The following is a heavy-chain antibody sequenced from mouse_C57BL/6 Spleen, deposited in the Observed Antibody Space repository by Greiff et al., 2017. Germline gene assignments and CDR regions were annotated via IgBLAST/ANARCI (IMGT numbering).Heavy chain of an antibody. CDR3: AWSTPFAY. J-gene: IGHJ3*01. CDR1: GYSFTGYY. Sequence: VQLQQSGPELVKPGASVKISCKASGYSFTGYYMNWVTQSPEKSLEWIGAINPSTGGTTYNQKFKAKATLTVDKSSSTAYMQLKSLTSEDSAVYYCAWSTPFAYWGQGTLVTVSA. V-gene: IGHV1-42*01. D-gene: IGHD2-1*01. CDR2: INPSTGGT.